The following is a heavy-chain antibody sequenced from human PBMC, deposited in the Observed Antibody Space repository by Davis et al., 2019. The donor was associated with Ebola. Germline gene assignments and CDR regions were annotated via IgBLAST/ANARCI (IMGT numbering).Heavy chain of an antibody. J-gene: IGHJ4*02. CDR1: GFNAGEYA. CDR2: ISYDGSNK. Sequence: GESLKISCRVSGFNAGEYALNWVRQAPGKGLEWVAVISYDGSNKYYADSVKGRFTISRDNSKNTLYLQMNSLRAEDTAVYYCAKLATVSPFDYWGQGTLVTVSS. D-gene: IGHD4-17*01. V-gene: IGHV3-30*18. CDR3: AKLATVSPFDY.